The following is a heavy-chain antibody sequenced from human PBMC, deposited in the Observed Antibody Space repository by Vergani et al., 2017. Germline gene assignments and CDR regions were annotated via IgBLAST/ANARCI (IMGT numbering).Heavy chain of an antibody. CDR3: ARFVVTSPPSEWLLYYDYFDY. Sequence: DVDLVESGGGFVQPGGSRGLSCAASGFSFRTFSMFWVRQPPGKGLAWVSKISPDGRTTEYADSVRGRFTISRDNANSMLYLQMNSLRAEDTAVYYCARFVVTSPPSEWLLYYDYFDYWGQGTLVTVSS. J-gene: IGHJ4*02. D-gene: IGHD3-3*01. CDR1: GFSFRTFS. V-gene: IGHV3-74*03. CDR2: ISPDGRTT.